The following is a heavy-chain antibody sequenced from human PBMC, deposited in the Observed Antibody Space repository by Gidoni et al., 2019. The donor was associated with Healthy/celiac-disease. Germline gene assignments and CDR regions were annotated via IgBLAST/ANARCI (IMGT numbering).Heavy chain of an antibody. J-gene: IGHJ6*02. D-gene: IGHD3-10*01. Sequence: QVQLVESVGGVVQPGRSLRLSCAASGFTFSSYGMHWVRQAPGKGLEWVAVIWYDGSNKYYADSVKGRFTISRDNSKNTLYLQMNSLRAEDTAVYYCARDSQRLLWFGENMDVWGQGTTVTVSS. V-gene: IGHV3-33*01. CDR3: ARDSQRLLWFGENMDV. CDR1: GFTFSSYG. CDR2: IWYDGSNK.